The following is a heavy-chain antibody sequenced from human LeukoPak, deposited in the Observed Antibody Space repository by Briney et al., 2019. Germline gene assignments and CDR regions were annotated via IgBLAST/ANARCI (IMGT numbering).Heavy chain of an antibody. CDR3: AKAARIAVAGNGYFDL. Sequence: GGSLRLSCAASGFTFSSYEMNWVRQAPGKGLEWVSYISSSGSTIYYADSVKGRFTISRDNSKNTLYLQMNSLRAEDTAVYYCAKAARIAVAGNGYFDLWGRGTLVTVSS. CDR2: ISSSGSTI. J-gene: IGHJ2*01. D-gene: IGHD6-19*01. CDR1: GFTFSSYE. V-gene: IGHV3-48*03.